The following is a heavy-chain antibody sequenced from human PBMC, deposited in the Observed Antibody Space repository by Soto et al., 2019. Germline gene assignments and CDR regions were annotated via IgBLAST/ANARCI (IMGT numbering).Heavy chain of an antibody. CDR2: ISGSGGST. CDR3: AKEGQQLGGGYFDY. J-gene: IGHJ4*02. D-gene: IGHD6-13*01. CDR1: GFTFSSYA. Sequence: EVQLLESGGGLVQPGGSLRLSCAASGFTFSSYAMSWVRQAPGKGLEWVSAISGSGGSTYYADSVKGRFTISRDNSKNTMYLQMNSLRAGDTAIYYCAKEGQQLGGGYFDYWGQGTLVTVSS. V-gene: IGHV3-23*01.